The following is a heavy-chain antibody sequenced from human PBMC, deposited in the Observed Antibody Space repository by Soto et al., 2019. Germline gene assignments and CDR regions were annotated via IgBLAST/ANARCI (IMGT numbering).Heavy chain of an antibody. D-gene: IGHD3-22*01. CDR3: AAVTTYYYDSSGYYSGYYGMDV. CDR1: GFTFTSSA. Sequence: ASVKVSCKASGFTFTSSAVQWVRQARGQRLEWIGWIVVGSGNTNYAQKFQERVTITRDMSTSTAYMELSSLRSEDTAVYYCAAVTTYYYDSSGYYSGYYGMDVWGQGTTVTVSS. V-gene: IGHV1-58*01. CDR2: IVVGSGNT. J-gene: IGHJ6*02.